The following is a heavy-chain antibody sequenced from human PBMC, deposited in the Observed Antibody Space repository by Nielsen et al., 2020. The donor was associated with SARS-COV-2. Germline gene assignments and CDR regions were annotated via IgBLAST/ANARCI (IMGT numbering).Heavy chain of an antibody. J-gene: IGHJ3*02. CDR1: GFTFSSYA. Sequence: GESLKISCAASGFTFSSYAMHWVRQAPGKGLEWVAVISYDGSNKYYADSVKGRFTISRDNAKNSLYLQMNSLRAEDTAVYYCARRGPAYCGGDCYYNAFDIWGQGTMVTVSS. D-gene: IGHD2-21*02. CDR3: ARRGPAYCGGDCYYNAFDI. CDR2: ISYDGSNK. V-gene: IGHV3-30-3*01.